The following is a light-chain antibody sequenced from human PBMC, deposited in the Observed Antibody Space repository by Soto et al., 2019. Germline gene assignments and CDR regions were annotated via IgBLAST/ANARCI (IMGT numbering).Light chain of an antibody. CDR1: QSISSW. CDR2: DAS. V-gene: IGKV1-5*01. J-gene: IGKJ1*01. CDR3: QQYNSYRT. Sequence: EIQMTHSHSTLSAYVGDRVTITCRARQSISSWLAWYQQKPGKPPKLLIYDASRLESGVPSRFSGGGSGTDFTLTISSLQPNDSATYYCQQYNSYRTFGQRTKVVIK.